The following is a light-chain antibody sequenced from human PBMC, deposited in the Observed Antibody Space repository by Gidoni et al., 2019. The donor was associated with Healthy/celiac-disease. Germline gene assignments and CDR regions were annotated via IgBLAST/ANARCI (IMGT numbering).Light chain of an antibody. CDR2: WAS. CDR3: QQYYSTPLT. CDR1: QRVLYSSNNKNY. Sequence: DIVMTQSPEPLAVSLGERATINCKSSQRVLYSSNNKNYVAWYQQKPGQPPKLLIYWASTRESGVPDRFSGSGSGTDFTLTISSLQAEDVAVYYCQQYYSTPLTFGGGTKVEIK. J-gene: IGKJ4*01. V-gene: IGKV4-1*01.